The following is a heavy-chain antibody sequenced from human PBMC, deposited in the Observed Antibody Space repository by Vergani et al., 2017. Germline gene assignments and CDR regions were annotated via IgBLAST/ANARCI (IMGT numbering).Heavy chain of an antibody. Sequence: QVQLVESGGGVVQPGRSLRLSCAASGFTFSSYGMHWVRQAPGKGLEWVAVIWYDGSNKYYADSVKGRFTISRDNSKNTLYLQMNSLRAEDTAVYYCAREYSSTSGRAFDFWGRGTKVTVSS. J-gene: IGHJ3*01. V-gene: IGHV3-33*01. D-gene: IGHD2-2*01. CDR3: AREYSSTSGRAFDF. CDR1: GFTFSSYG. CDR2: IWYDGSNK.